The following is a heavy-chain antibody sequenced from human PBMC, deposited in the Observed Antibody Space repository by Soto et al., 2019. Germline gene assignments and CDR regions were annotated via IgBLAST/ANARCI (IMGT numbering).Heavy chain of an antibody. J-gene: IGHJ6*02. CDR3: ARVGVYCSGGSCYGYRYGMDV. CDR2: IIPIFGTA. Sequence: QVQLVQSGAEVKKPGSSVKVSCKASGGTFSSYAISWVRQAPGQGLEWMGGIIPIFGTANYAQKFQGRVTITAGHTTSTAYMELSSLRSEDTAVYYCARVGVYCSGGSCYGYRYGMDVWGQGTTVTVSS. D-gene: IGHD2-15*01. V-gene: IGHV1-69*12. CDR1: GGTFSSYA.